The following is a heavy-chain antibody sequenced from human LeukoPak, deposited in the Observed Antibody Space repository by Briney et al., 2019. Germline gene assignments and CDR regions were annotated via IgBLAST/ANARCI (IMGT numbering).Heavy chain of an antibody. CDR3: ARDMNYCSSTSCYSYFDY. CDR1: GGSISSSSYY. Sequence: PETLSLTCTVSGGSISSSSYYWGWIRQPPGKGLEWIGSIYYSGSTYYNPSLKSRVTISVDTSKNQFSLKLSSVTAADTAVYYCARDMNYCSSTSCYSYFDYWGQGTLVTVSS. CDR2: IYYSGST. V-gene: IGHV4-39*07. D-gene: IGHD2-2*02. J-gene: IGHJ4*02.